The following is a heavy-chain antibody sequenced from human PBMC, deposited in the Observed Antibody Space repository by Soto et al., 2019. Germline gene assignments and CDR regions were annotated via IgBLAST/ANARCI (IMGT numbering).Heavy chain of an antibody. V-gene: IGHV4-34*01. CDR3: ARLSSTSLDAFEI. J-gene: IGHJ3*02. CDR2: INHSGST. CDR1: GGSFSGYY. Sequence: QVQLQQWGAGLLKPSETLSLTCAVYGGSFSGYYWSWIRQPPGKGLEWIGEINHSGSTNYNPSLKSRVTISVDTSKNQFSLKLSSVTAADTAVYYCARLSSTSLDAFEIWGKGTMVTVSS. D-gene: IGHD2-2*01.